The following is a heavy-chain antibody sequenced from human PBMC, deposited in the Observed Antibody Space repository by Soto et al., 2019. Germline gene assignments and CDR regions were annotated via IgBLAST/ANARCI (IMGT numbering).Heavy chain of an antibody. D-gene: IGHD5-18*01. CDR1: GFTFSTYA. V-gene: IGHV3-23*01. CDR3: ARGKGGYSYPFDY. CDR2: ITASGGVT. Sequence: GGSLRLSCAASGFTFSTYAMSWVRQVPGKGLDWVSTITASGGVTYYTDSVRGRFTISRDNSENTMYLQLNSLRAEDTALYFCARGKGGYSYPFDYWGQGTLVTVSS. J-gene: IGHJ4*02.